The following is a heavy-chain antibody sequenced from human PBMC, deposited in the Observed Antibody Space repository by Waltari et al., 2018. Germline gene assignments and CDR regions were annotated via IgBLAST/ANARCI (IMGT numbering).Heavy chain of an antibody. Sequence: EVQLVESGGGLVQPGGSLRLSCAASGFTFSSYWMSWVRQAPGKGLEWVANIKQDGSEKYYVDSVKGRFTISRDNAKNSLYLQINSLRAEDTAVYYCARDGALGDFDYWGQGTLVTVSS. CDR1: GFTFSSYW. D-gene: IGHD1-26*01. V-gene: IGHV3-7*01. CDR2: IKQDGSEK. J-gene: IGHJ4*02. CDR3: ARDGALGDFDY.